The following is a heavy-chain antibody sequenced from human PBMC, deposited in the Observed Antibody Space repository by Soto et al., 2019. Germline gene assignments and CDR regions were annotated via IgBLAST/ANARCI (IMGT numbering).Heavy chain of an antibody. Sequence: SETLSLTCTVSGGSISSYYWSWIRQPPGKGLEWIGYIYYSGSTNYNPSLKSRATISVDTSKNQFSLKLSSVTAADTAVYYCAGRYGYSFDYCGQGTLVTVS. J-gene: IGHJ4*02. CDR1: GGSISSYY. CDR3: AGRYGYSFDY. CDR2: IYYSGST. V-gene: IGHV4-59*08. D-gene: IGHD1-1*01.